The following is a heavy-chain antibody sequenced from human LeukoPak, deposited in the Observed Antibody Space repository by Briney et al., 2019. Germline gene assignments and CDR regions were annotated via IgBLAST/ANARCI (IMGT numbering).Heavy chain of an antibody. Sequence: GASVKVSCKASGYTFTSYGISWVRQAPGQGLEWMGWISAYNGNTNYAQKLQGRVTMTTDTSTSTAYMELRSLRSDDTAVYYCARVCGSGSYHPDYYYYYMDVWGKGTTVTVSS. J-gene: IGHJ6*03. CDR3: ARVCGSGSYHPDYYYYYMDV. D-gene: IGHD3-10*01. CDR2: ISAYNGNT. CDR1: GYTFTSYG. V-gene: IGHV1-18*01.